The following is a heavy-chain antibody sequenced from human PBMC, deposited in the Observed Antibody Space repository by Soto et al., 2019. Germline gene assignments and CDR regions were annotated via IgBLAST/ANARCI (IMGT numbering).Heavy chain of an antibody. CDR2: INAGNGNT. J-gene: IGHJ6*02. Sequence: APVKVSCKASGYTFTSYGIHWVRQAPGQRLEWTGWINAGNGNTKYSEKFQGRVNITRDTSASTAYLELSSLRSENTAVYYCARDTYDSSAYYPHYYYRMDVWGQGTTVTVSS. CDR3: ARDTYDSSAYYPHYYYRMDV. CDR1: GYTFTSYG. D-gene: IGHD3-22*01. V-gene: IGHV1-3*01.